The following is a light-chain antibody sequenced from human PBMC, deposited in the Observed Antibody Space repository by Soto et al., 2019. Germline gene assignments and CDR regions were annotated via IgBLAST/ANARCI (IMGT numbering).Light chain of an antibody. J-gene: IGLJ1*01. CDR3: SSYAGSNIYV. V-gene: IGLV2-8*01. CDR1: SSDVGAYNY. CDR2: EVS. Sequence: QSALTQPPSASGSPGQSVTISCTGTSSDVGAYNYVSWYQQHPGKAPKLMIYEVSKRPSGVPDRFSGSKSGNTASLTVPGLQAEDEADYYCSSYAGSNIYVFGTGTKVTVL.